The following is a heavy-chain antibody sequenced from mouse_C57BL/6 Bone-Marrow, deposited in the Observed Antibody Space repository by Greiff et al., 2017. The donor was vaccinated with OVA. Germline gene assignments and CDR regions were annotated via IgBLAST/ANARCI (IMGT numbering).Heavy chain of an antibody. CDR3: ASHSNYPAWFAY. D-gene: IGHD2-5*01. CDR2: IFPGSGST. V-gene: IGHV1-75*01. J-gene: IGHJ3*01. Sequence: VKLLESGPELVKPGASVKISCKASGYTFTDYYINWVKQRPGQGLEWIGWIFPGSGSTYYNEKFKGKATLTVDKSSSTAYMLLSSLTSEDSAVYFCASHSNYPAWFAYWGQGTLVTVSA. CDR1: GYTFTDYY.